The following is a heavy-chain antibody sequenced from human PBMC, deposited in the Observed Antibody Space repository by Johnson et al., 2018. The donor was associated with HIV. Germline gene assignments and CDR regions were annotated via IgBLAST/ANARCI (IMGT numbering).Heavy chain of an antibody. CDR1: GFTFSSYA. D-gene: IGHD6-13*01. J-gene: IGHJ3*02. V-gene: IGHV3-23*04. Sequence: EVQLVESGGGLVQPGGSLRLSCAASGFTFSSYAMSWVRQAPGKGLEWVSAISGSGGSTYYADSVKGRFTISRDNSKNTLYLQMNSLRAEDTAVYYCAKDWAYSSSWYDEGLAFDIWGQGTMVTVSS. CDR2: ISGSGGST. CDR3: AKDWAYSSSWYDEGLAFDI.